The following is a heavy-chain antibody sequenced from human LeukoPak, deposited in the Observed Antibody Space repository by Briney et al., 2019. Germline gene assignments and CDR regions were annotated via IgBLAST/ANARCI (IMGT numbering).Heavy chain of an antibody. CDR2: ISGSGLSA. V-gene: IGHV3-11*04. J-gene: IGHJ3*02. CDR1: GFTFSDYY. Sequence: KPEGSLRLSCAASGFTFSDYYMGWIRQAPGQGLQWISYISGSGLSAYYADSVKGRFIVSRDNAKNSLYLQMNSLRAEDTAVYYCARDRIPYTAGGMGAFDIWGQGTMVTVSS. CDR3: ARDRIPYTAGGMGAFDI. D-gene: IGHD5-18*01.